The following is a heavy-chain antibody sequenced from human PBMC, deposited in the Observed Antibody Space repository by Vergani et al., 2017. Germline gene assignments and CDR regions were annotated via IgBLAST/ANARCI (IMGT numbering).Heavy chain of an antibody. Sequence: EVQLVESGGGLVQPGGSLRLSCAASGFTFSSYEMNWVRQAPGKGLEWVSYISSSGSTIYYADSVKGRFTISRDNAKNSLYLQMNSLRAEDTAVYYCARRSTWGSYYYGMDVWGQGTTVTVSS. CDR1: GFTFSSYE. J-gene: IGHJ6*02. V-gene: IGHV3-48*03. D-gene: IGHD1-26*01. CDR3: ARRSTWGSYYYGMDV. CDR2: ISSSGSTI.